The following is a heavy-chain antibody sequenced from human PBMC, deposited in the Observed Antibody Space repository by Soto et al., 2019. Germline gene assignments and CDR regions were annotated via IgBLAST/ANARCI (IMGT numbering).Heavy chain of an antibody. V-gene: IGHV5-51*01. J-gene: IGHJ4*02. CDR1: GYSFTNSW. CDR2: IYPGDSDT. D-gene: IGHD3-3*01. CDR3: ARSRNTVLDQFDX. Sequence: GESLKISCKGSGYSFTNSWIGWVRQMPGKGLEWMGIIYPGDSDTRYSPSFQGQVTISADKSISTAYLQWTSLKASDTAMYYCARSRNTVLDQFDXWGQGTLVNVSS.